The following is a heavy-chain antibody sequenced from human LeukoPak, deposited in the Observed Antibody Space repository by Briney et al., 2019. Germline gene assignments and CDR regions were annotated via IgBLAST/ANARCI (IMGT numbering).Heavy chain of an antibody. V-gene: IGHV3-30*03. CDR1: GFTFSSCG. J-gene: IGHJ4*02. D-gene: IGHD7-27*01. Sequence: GGSLRLSCAASGFTFSSCGMHWVRQAPGKGLEWVAVISYDGSNKYYADSVKGRFTISRDNSKNALYLQMNSLRVEDTAVYYCAIDPNWGTHSWGQGVLVTVSS. CDR2: ISYDGSNK. CDR3: AIDPNWGTHS.